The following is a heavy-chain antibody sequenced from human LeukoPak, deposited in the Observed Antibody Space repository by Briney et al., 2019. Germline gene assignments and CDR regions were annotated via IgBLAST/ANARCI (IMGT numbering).Heavy chain of an antibody. CDR1: GYTFTDYY. V-gene: IGHV1-2*02. CDR3: ARGSPASGRFPFNY. J-gene: IGHJ4*02. Sequence: ASVKVSCKASGYTFTDYYMHWVRQAPGQGLEWMGWISTNSGDTKYAQNFQGEVTMTRDTSISTAYMELNNLNSDDTAVYYCARGSPASGRFPFNYWGQGTLVTVSS. CDR2: ISTNSGDT. D-gene: IGHD6-19*01.